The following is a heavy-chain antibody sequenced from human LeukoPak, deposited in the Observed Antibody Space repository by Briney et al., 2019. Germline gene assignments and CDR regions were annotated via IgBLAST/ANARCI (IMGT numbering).Heavy chain of an antibody. CDR3: AREPWLPPIAVAGAFDY. V-gene: IGHV3-30*19. CDR2: ISYDGSNK. J-gene: IGHJ4*02. CDR1: GFTFSSYG. Sequence: GGSLRLSCAASGFTFSSYGMHWVRQAPGKGLEWVAVISYDGSNKYYADSVKGRFTISRDNSKNTLYLQMNSLRAEDTAVYYCAREPWLPPIAVAGAFDYWGQGTLVTVSS. D-gene: IGHD6-19*01.